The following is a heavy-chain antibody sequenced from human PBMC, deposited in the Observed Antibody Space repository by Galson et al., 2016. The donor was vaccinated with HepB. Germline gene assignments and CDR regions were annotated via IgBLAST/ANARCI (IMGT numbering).Heavy chain of an antibody. D-gene: IGHD3-22*01. CDR1: GYAFTNYW. CDR2: IDPSDSYT. V-gene: IGHV5-10-1*01. CDR3: ARRAYYYDGSDCQIDY. J-gene: IGHJ4*02. Sequence: QSGAEVKKPGESLKISCKGSGYAFTNYWIEWVRQMPGKGLERMGRIDPSDSYTNYRPSFQGHVTVSADKSISTAYLQWSSLKASDTAMYYCARRAYYYDGSDCQIDYWGQGTLVTVSS.